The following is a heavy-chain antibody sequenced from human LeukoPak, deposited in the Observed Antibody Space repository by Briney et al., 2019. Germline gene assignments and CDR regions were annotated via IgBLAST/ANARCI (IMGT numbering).Heavy chain of an antibody. J-gene: IGHJ4*01. D-gene: IGHD5-18*01. V-gene: IGHV1-69*02. Sequence: SVKVSCKASGCTFSDYTINWVRQAPGQGLEWMGRIIPIVGIPNYAQKFQGRVTITADKSTSTAYMELSSLRSEDTAVYYCASLPVDTSMVTDYWGQGTLVTVSS. CDR2: IIPIVGIP. CDR3: ASLPVDTSMVTDY. CDR1: GCTFSDYT.